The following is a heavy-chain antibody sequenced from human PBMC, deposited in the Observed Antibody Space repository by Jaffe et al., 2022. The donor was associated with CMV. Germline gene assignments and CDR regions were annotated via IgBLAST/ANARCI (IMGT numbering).Heavy chain of an antibody. CDR1: GFTFSSYW. CDR2: IKQDGSEK. CDR3: ARVLGLYYYDSSGYLDY. J-gene: IGHJ4*02. D-gene: IGHD3-22*01. Sequence: EVQLVESGGGLVQPGGSLRLSCAASGFTFSSYWMSWVRQAPGKGLEWVANIKQDGSEKYYVDSVKGRFTISRDNAKNSLYLQMNSLRAEDTAVYYCARVLGLYYYDSSGYLDYWGQGTLVTVSS. V-gene: IGHV3-7*01.